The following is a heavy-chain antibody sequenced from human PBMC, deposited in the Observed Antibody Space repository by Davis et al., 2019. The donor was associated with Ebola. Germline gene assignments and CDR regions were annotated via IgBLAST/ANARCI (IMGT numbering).Heavy chain of an antibody. CDR2: ISGSGGST. Sequence: GESLKISCAASGFTFRSYAMSWVRQAPGKGLEWVSAISGSGGSTYYADSVKGRFTISRHNSKNTLYLQMNSLRAEDTAVYYCARGGGWLRSLSNWFDPWGQGTLVNVSS. J-gene: IGHJ5*02. D-gene: IGHD5-12*01. V-gene: IGHV3-23*01. CDR1: GFTFRSYA. CDR3: ARGGGWLRSLSNWFDP.